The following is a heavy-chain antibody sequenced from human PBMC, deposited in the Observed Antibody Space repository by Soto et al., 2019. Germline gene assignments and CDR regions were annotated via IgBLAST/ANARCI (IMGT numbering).Heavy chain of an antibody. CDR3: ARGSRGFGELLRFGFDY. CDR1: GGSISSGDYY. D-gene: IGHD3-10*01. V-gene: IGHV4-30-4*01. Sequence: QVQLQESGPGLVKPSQTLSLTCTVSGGSISSGDYYWSWIRQPPGKGLEWIGYIYYSGSTYYNPYLKSRVTISVDTSKNQFSLKLSSVTAADTAVYYCARGSRGFGELLRFGFDYWGQGTLVTVSS. CDR2: IYYSGST. J-gene: IGHJ4*02.